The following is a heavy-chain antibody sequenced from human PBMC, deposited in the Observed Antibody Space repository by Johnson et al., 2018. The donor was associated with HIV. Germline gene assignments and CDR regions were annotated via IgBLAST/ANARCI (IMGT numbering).Heavy chain of an antibody. CDR2: INWNGGNT. CDR3: ARQPDNFWSSDAFDI. CDR1: GFTFDEYG. Sequence: VQLVESGGGVVRPGGSLRLSCAASGFTFDEYGMSWVRQVPGKGLEWVSGINWNGGNTGYADSVKGRVTISRDNAKNSLYLQMNSLKAEDTAFYYCARQPDNFWSSDAFDIWGQGTMVTVSS. D-gene: IGHD3-3*01. V-gene: IGHV3-20*04. J-gene: IGHJ3*02.